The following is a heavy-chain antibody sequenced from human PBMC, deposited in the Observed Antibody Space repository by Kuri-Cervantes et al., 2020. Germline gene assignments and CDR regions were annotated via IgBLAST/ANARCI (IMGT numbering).Heavy chain of an antibody. CDR2: IYYSGST. V-gene: IGHV4-59*12. CDR3: AREYNIAALGTPLDY. Sequence: ESLKISCTVSGGSISSYYWSWIRQPPGKGLEWIGYIYYSGSTNYNPSLKSRVTISVDTSKNQFSLRLNSVTAADTAVYFCAREYNIAALGTPLDYWGQGTLVTVSS. CDR1: GGSISSYY. J-gene: IGHJ4*02. D-gene: IGHD6-25*01.